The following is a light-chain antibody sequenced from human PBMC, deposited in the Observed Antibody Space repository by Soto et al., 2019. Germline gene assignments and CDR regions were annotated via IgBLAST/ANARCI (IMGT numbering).Light chain of an antibody. V-gene: IGLV2-14*03. CDR2: DVS. CDR1: SSDIGGYNY. Sequence: QYALTQPASVSGSPGQSITISCTGTSSDIGGYNYVSWYQQLPGKVPKLIIYDVSNRPSGVSDRFSGSKSGNAASLTISGPQAEDEADYYCSSYTRTSTLYVFGTGTKLTVL. J-gene: IGLJ1*01. CDR3: SSYTRTSTLYV.